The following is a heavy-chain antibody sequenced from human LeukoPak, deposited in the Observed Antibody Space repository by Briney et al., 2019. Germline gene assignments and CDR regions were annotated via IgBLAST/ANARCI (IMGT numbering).Heavy chain of an antibody. CDR3: GRELYGSGTYGFDY. CDR1: GYTFTGYH. Sequence: ASVKVSCKASGYTFTGYHMHWVRQAPGQGLEWMGCINPNSGDTNYAQRFQGRVTMTRDTSITTAYMELSSLRSDDTAVYYCGRELYGSGTYGFDYWGQGTLVTVSS. D-gene: IGHD3-10*01. J-gene: IGHJ4*02. CDR2: INPNSGDT. V-gene: IGHV1-2*02.